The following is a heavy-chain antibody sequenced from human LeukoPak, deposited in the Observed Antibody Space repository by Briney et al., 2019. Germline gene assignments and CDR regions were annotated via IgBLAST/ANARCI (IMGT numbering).Heavy chain of an antibody. D-gene: IGHD2-15*01. CDR3: ARGRYCSGGSCSGGVLRSFDY. CDR2: ISSNGGST. J-gene: IGHJ4*02. CDR1: GFTFSSYA. V-gene: IGHV3-64*01. Sequence: PGGSLRLSCAASGFTFSSYAMHWVRQAPGKGLEYVSAISSNGGSTYYANSVKGRFTISRDNSKNTLYLQMGSLRAEDMAVYYCARGRYCSGGSCSGGVLRSFDYWGQGTLVTVSS.